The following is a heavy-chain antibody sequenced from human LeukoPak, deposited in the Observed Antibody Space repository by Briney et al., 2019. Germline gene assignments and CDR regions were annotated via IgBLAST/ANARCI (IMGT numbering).Heavy chain of an antibody. Sequence: GRSLRLSCAASGFTFDDYAMHWVRQAPGKGLEWVSGISWNSGSIGYADSEKGRFTISRDNAKNSLYLQMNSLRAEDMALYYCAKGYCSSTSCHLGYWGQGTLVTVSS. D-gene: IGHD2-2*01. CDR2: ISWNSGSI. V-gene: IGHV3-9*03. CDR3: AKGYCSSTSCHLGY. CDR1: GFTFDDYA. J-gene: IGHJ4*02.